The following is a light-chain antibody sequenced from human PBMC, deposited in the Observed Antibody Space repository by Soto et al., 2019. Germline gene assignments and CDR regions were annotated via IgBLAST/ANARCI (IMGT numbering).Light chain of an antibody. J-gene: IGKJ2*01. CDR2: GAS. CDR1: HSVSSN. Sequence: ETVMTQSPVTLSVSPGERATLSCRASHSVSSNLAWYQQKPGQAPRLLIYGASTRATGIPAMFSGSGSGTEFSLTISSLQSEDFAVYYCQHYDNWPYTFGQGTKLEI. V-gene: IGKV3D-15*01. CDR3: QHYDNWPYT.